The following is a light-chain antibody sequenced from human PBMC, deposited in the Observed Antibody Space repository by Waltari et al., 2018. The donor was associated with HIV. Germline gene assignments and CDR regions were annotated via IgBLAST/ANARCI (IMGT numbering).Light chain of an antibody. J-gene: IGLJ2*01. Sequence: QAVVSQEPSLTVSPGGTVTITCPSSPGSVTTGHPPFWCQQKPGQAPRTLNYHTSNKYSWTPARFSGSLLGGKAALTLSGAQPEDEAEYYCVLSYSGVRAVFGGGTWLTVL. CDR1: PGSVTTGHP. CDR2: HTS. V-gene: IGLV7-46*01. CDR3: VLSYSGVRAV.